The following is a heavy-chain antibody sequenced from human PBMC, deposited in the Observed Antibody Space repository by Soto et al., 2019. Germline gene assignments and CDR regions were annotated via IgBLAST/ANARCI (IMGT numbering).Heavy chain of an antibody. CDR1: GGSISSGGYY. CDR2: IYYSGST. D-gene: IGHD3-10*01. V-gene: IGHV4-31*03. Sequence: PSETLSLTCTVSGGSISSGGYYWSWIRQHPGKGLEWIGYIYYSGSTYYNPSLKSRVTISVDTSKNQFSLKLSSVTAADTAVYYFARERINMVRGVNVNLFDPWGQGTLVTVSS. J-gene: IGHJ5*02. CDR3: ARERINMVRGVNVNLFDP.